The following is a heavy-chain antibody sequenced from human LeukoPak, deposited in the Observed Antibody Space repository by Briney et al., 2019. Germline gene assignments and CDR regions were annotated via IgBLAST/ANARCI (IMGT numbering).Heavy chain of an antibody. D-gene: IGHD3-10*01. CDR3: ARDRRYYGSEGTYYYMDV. J-gene: IGHJ6*03. V-gene: IGHV3-21*01. Sequence: TSETLSLTCTVSGGSISSSSYYWGWIRQPPGKGLEWVSSISSSSSYIYYADSVKGRFTISRDNAKNSLYLQMNSLRAEDTAVYYCARDRRYYGSEGTYYYMDVWGKGTTVTVSS. CDR2: ISSSSSYI. CDR1: GGSISSSS.